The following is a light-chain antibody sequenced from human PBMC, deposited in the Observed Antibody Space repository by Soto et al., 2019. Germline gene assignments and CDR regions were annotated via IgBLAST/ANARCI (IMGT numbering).Light chain of an antibody. CDR2: KNN. CDR3: AAWDDSLNGTHFV. J-gene: IGLJ1*01. V-gene: IGLV1-44*01. Sequence: QSVLTQPPSASGTPGQRVTISCSGSSSNIETNTVNWYQQLPRTAPKLLIYKNNQRPSGVPDRFSGSKSGTSASLAISGLQSEDEADYYCAAWDDSLNGTHFVFGTGTKVTVL. CDR1: SSNIETNT.